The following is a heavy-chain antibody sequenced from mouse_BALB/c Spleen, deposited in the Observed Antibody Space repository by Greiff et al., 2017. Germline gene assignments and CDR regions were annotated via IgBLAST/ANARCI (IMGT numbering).Heavy chain of an antibody. Sequence: EVQGVESGGGLVQPGGSMKLSCVASGFTFSNYWMNWVRQSPEKGLEWVAEIRLKSNNYATHYAESVKGRFTISRDDSKSSVYLQMNNLRAEDTGIYYCTTIYYYGSSYGYFDVWGAGTTVTVSS. V-gene: IGHV6-6*02. D-gene: IGHD1-1*01. CDR3: TTIYYYGSSYGYFDV. CDR2: IRLKSNNYAT. J-gene: IGHJ1*01. CDR1: GFTFSNYW.